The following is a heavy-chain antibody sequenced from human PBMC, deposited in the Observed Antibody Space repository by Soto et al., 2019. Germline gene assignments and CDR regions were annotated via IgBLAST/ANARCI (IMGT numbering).Heavy chain of an antibody. D-gene: IGHD4-17*01. CDR3: ASESYGGEFDY. Sequence: GGPVKVSCKGSGYTFTSYAITWGRKAPGKRLEWMGWINAGNGNTKYSQKFQGRVTITRDTSASTAYMELSSLRSKDTAVYYCASESYGGEFDYWGQGTLVTVSS. CDR1: GYTFTSYA. CDR2: INAGNGNT. V-gene: IGHV1-3*01. J-gene: IGHJ4*02.